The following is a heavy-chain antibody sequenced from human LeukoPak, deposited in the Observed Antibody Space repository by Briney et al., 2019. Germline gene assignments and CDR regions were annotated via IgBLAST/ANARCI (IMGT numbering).Heavy chain of an antibody. CDR2: IIHSGST. J-gene: IGHJ4*02. CDR1: GGSFSGYY. Sequence: PSETLSLTCAVYGGSFSGYYWSWIRQPPGKGLEWIGEIIHSGSTNYNPSLKSRVTISVDTSKNQFSLKLSSVTAADTAVYYCARRGGRYYEGSGYYYRRDFDYWGQGSLVTVSS. CDR3: ARRGGRYYEGSGYYYRRDFDY. D-gene: IGHD3-22*01. V-gene: IGHV4-34*12.